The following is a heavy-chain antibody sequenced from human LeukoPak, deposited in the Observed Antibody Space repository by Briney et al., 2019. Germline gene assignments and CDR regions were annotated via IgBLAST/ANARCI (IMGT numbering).Heavy chain of an antibody. D-gene: IGHD3-10*01. Sequence: PSETLSLTCGVYGGSFSGYYWSWIRQPPGKGLEWIGEINHSGSTNYNPSLKSRVTISVDTSKNQFSLKLSSVTAADTAAYYCAIVWFGELVRAFDIWGQGTMVTVSS. CDR1: GGSFSGYY. J-gene: IGHJ3*02. CDR2: INHSGST. CDR3: AIVWFGELVRAFDI. V-gene: IGHV4-34*01.